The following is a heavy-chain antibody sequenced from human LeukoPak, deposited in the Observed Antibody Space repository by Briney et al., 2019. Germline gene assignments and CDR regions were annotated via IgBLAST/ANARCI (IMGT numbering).Heavy chain of an antibody. J-gene: IGHJ3*02. CDR1: GFTFSDYY. CDR2: ISSSGSTI. V-gene: IGHV3-11*01. Sequence: GGSLRLSCAASGFTFSDYYMSWIRQAPGKGLEWVSYISSSGSTIYYADSVKGRFTISRQNSKNSLFLQMNSLRAEDTAVYYCARHRSGGSQDDAFDIWGQGTMVTVSS. D-gene: IGHD2-15*01. CDR3: ARHRSGGSQDDAFDI.